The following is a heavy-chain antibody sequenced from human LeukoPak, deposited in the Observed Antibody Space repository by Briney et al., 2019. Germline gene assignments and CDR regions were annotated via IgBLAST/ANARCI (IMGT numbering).Heavy chain of an antibody. Sequence: GGSLRLSCAASGFTFGSYSMNWVRQAPGKGLEWVSSISSSSSYIYYADSVKGRFTISRDNAKNSLYLQMNSLRAEDTAVYYCARVVGSTSPMDYWGQGTLVTVSS. CDR1: GFTFGSYS. CDR2: ISSSSSYI. J-gene: IGHJ4*02. D-gene: IGHD2-2*01. CDR3: ARVVGSTSPMDY. V-gene: IGHV3-21*01.